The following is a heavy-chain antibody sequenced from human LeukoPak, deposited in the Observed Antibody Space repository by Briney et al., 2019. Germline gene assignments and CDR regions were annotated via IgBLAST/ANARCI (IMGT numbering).Heavy chain of an antibody. CDR3: ARGRSNSGWRNWFDP. D-gene: IGHD6-19*01. J-gene: IGHJ5*02. CDR1: GYTFTSYD. Sequence: ASVKVSCKASGYTFTSYDINWVRQATGQGLEWMGWMNPNSGNTGYAQKFQGRVTMTRNTSISTAYMELSSLRSEDTAVYYCARGRSNSGWRNWFDPWGQGTLVTVSS. V-gene: IGHV1-8*01. CDR2: MNPNSGNT.